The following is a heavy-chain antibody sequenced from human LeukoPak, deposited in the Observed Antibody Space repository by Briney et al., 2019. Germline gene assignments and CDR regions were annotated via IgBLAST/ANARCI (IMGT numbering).Heavy chain of an antibody. J-gene: IGHJ4*02. V-gene: IGHV1-69*05. CDR2: IIPIFGTA. D-gene: IGHD6-19*01. CDR3: ARDEAVGTGAGKQWLIIDY. Sequence: SVKVSCKASGGTFSSYAMSWVRQAPGQGLEWMGRIIPIFGTANYAQKFQGRVTITTDESTSTAYMELSSLRSEDTAVYYCARDEAVGTGAGKQWLIIDYWGQGTLVTVSS. CDR1: GGTFSSYA.